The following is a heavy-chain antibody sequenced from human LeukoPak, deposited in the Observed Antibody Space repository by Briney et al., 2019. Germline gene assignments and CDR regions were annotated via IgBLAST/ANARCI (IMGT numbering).Heavy chain of an antibody. J-gene: IGHJ5*02. CDR2: IFYSGST. CDR3: ARQGYISGQGFRNNWFDP. V-gene: IGHV4-39*01. CDR1: GGSISSGGYS. D-gene: IGHD6-19*01. Sequence: PSETLSLTCAVSGGSISSGGYSWGWIRQPPGKGLEWIGTIFYSGSTYYNPSLKSRVTMSVDTSKNQFSLKLSSVTAADTAVYYCARQGYISGQGFRNNWFDPWGQGSLVTVSS.